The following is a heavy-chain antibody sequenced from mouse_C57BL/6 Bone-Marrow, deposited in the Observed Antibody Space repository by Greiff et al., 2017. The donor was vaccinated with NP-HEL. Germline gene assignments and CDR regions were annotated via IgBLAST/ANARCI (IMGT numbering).Heavy chain of an antibody. CDR2: IYPRSGNT. V-gene: IGHV1-81*01. D-gene: IGHD2-3*01. Sequence: QVQLQQSGAELARPGALVKLSCKASGYTFTSYGISWVKQRTGQGLEWIGEIYPRSGNTYYNEKFKGKATLTADKSSSTAYMELRSLTSEDSAVYFCARYDDYGPAYWGQGTLVTVSA. CDR1: GYTFTSYG. J-gene: IGHJ3*01. CDR3: ARYDDYGPAY.